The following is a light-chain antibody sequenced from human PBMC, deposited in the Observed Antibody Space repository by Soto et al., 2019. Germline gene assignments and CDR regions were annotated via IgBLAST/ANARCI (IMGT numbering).Light chain of an antibody. J-gene: IGKJ4*01. Sequence: TQSPGTLSLSPGGRATLSCRASQSVSSNFLAWYQQKPGQAPRLLIYGVSSRASGIPDRFFGSGSGAEFTLTISSLQSEDFAVYYCQQYNDWPFTFGGGTKVDNK. CDR3: QQYNDWPFT. CDR2: GVS. V-gene: IGKV3D-15*01. CDR1: QSVSSN.